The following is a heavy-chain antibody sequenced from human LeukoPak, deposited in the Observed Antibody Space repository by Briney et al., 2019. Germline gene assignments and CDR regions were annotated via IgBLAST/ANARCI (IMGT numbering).Heavy chain of an antibody. J-gene: IGHJ3*02. Sequence: SETLSLTCTVPGYSISSGYYWGWIRQPPGKGLEWIGSIYHSGSTYYNPSLESRVTISVDTSKNQFSLKLSSVTAADTAVYYCARDFCDSSLCDAFDIWGQGTMVTVSS. CDR2: IYHSGST. D-gene: IGHD2/OR15-2a*01. CDR3: ARDFCDSSLCDAFDI. CDR1: GYSISSGYY. V-gene: IGHV4-38-2*02.